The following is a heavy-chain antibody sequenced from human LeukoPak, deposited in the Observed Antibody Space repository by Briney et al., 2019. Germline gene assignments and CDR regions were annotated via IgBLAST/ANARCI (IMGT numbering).Heavy chain of an antibody. V-gene: IGHV1-18*01. D-gene: IGHD5-18*01. J-gene: IGHJ6*03. CDR3: ARPSYGYYYYMDV. CDR2: ISAYNGNT. CDR1: GYTFTSYG. Sequence: ASVKVSCKASGYTFTSYGISWVRQAPGQGLEWMGWISAYNGNTNYVQKLQGRVTITADESTSTAYMELSSLRSEDTAVYYCARPSYGYYYYMDVWGKGTTVTVSS.